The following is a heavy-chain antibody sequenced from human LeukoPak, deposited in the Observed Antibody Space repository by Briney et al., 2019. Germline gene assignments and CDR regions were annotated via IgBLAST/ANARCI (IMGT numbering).Heavy chain of an antibody. CDR1: GFTFGDYT. D-gene: IGHD3-10*01. CDR3: VGEYFDH. J-gene: IGHJ4*02. V-gene: IGHV3-49*04. CDR2: IRSKAYGGTT. Sequence: GGSVRLSCTASGFTFGDYTMNWVRQAPGRGLEWVGLIRSKAYGGTTEYAASVKGRFIISRDDSKSIAYLQMNSLKTEDTAVYYCVGEYFDHWGQGTLVTVSS.